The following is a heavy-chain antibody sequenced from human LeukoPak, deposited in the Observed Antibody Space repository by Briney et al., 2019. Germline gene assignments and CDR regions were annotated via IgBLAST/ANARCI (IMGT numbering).Heavy chain of an antibody. V-gene: IGHV4-59*01. J-gene: IGHJ5*02. D-gene: IGHD1-14*01. CDR2: IYYSGST. CDR1: GGSISSYY. CDR3: ARGGTYNGILSFDP. Sequence: SETLSLTCTVSGGSISSYYWTWIRQPPGKGLEWIGNIYYSGSTNYDPSLKSRVSMSVDTSNIQFSLKLSSVTAADTAVYYCARGGTYNGILSFDPWGQGTLVTVSS.